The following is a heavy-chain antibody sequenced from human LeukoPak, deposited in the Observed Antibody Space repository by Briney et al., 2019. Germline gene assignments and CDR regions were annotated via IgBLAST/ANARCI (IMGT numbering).Heavy chain of an antibody. V-gene: IGHV1-8*01. CDR1: GYTFTSYD. J-gene: IGHJ6*01. Sequence: ASVKVSCKASGYTFTSYDINWVRQATGQGLEWMGWMNPNSGNTGYAQKFQGRVTMTRNTSISTAYMELSSLRSEGTAVYYCATPTPLYYYYGMDVWGQGTTVTVSS. CDR3: ATPTPLYYYYGMDV. CDR2: MNPNSGNT.